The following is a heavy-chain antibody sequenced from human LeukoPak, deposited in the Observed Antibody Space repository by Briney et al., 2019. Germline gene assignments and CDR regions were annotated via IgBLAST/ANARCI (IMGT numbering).Heavy chain of an antibody. J-gene: IGHJ4*02. D-gene: IGHD3-22*01. CDR2: INRSGST. CDR1: GGSFSGYY. V-gene: IGHV4-34*01. CDR3: ARGYDSSGYWDY. Sequence: SETLSLTCAVYGGSFSGYYWSWIRQPPGKGLEWIGEINRSGSTNYNPSLKSRVTISVDTSKNQFSLKLSSVTAADTAVYYCARGYDSSGYWDYWGQGTLVTVSS.